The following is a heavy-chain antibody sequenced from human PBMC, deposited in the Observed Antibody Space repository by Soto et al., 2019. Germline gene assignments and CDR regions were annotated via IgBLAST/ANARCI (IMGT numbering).Heavy chain of an antibody. CDR2: IYTSGST. J-gene: IGHJ6*02. CDR1: GGSISSYY. D-gene: IGHD3-22*01. CDR3: ARVSGYDSHGYYYYGMDV. V-gene: IGHV4-4*07. Sequence: QVQLQESGPGLVKPSETLSLTCTVSGGSISSYYWSWIRQPAGKGLEWIGRIYTSGSTNYNPSLKRRVTMSVDTSKNQFSLMLGSVTAADTAVYYCARVSGYDSHGYYYYGMDVWGQGTTVTVSS.